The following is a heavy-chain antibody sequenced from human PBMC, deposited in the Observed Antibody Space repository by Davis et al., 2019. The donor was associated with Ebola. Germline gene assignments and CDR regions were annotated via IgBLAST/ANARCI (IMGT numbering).Heavy chain of an antibody. CDR3: ARDHRYYDSSGPYYFDY. CDR1: GFTFSSYA. V-gene: IGHV3-30-3*01. D-gene: IGHD3-22*01. J-gene: IGHJ4*02. Sequence: GESLKISCAASGFTFSSYAMHWVRQAPGKGLEWVAVISYDGSNKYYADSVKGRFTISRDNSKNTLYLQMNSLRAEDTAVYYCARDHRYYDSSGPYYFDYWGQGTLVTVSS. CDR2: ISYDGSNK.